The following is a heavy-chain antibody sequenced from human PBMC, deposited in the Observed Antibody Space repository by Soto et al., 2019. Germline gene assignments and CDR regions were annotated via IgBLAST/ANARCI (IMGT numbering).Heavy chain of an antibody. D-gene: IGHD2-15*01. CDR3: ATTRVGFCSGGSCYSPPAATFYYYMDV. J-gene: IGHJ6*03. CDR1: GGSFSGHY. V-gene: IGHV4-34*01. Sequence: PSETLSLTCALYGGSFSGHYWSWIRQPPGRGLEWIGEINHSRSSNYSPSLKSRLTISVDTSKNQYSLKLTSVIAADTAVYYCATTRVGFCSGGSCYSPPAATFYYYMDVWGKGTTVTVSS. CDR2: INHSRSS.